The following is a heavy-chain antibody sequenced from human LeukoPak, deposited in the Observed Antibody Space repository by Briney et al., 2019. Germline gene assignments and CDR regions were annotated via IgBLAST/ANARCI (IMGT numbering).Heavy chain of an antibody. Sequence: HPGGSLRLSCAASGFLFSRYWMSWVRQAPGKGREWVANIKEDGSEKYYVESMKGRFTISRDNVKNSLYLQINSLRAEDTAVYYCAREIVGATWGDWFDPWGQGTLVTVSS. CDR1: GFLFSRYW. CDR3: AREIVGATWGDWFDP. CDR2: IKEDGSEK. V-gene: IGHV3-7*01. D-gene: IGHD1-26*01. J-gene: IGHJ5*02.